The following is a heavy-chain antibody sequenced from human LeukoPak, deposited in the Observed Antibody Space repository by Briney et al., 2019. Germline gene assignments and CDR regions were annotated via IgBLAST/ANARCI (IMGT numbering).Heavy chain of an antibody. V-gene: IGHV3-72*01. CDR2: TKNKGNGFTR. J-gene: IGHJ4*02. CDR1: GITLSDDG. CDR3: VAMIREVGY. D-gene: IGHD3-10*01. Sequence: QPGGSLRLSCAVSGITLSDDGMDWVRQAPGKGLEWCGRTKNKGNGFTREYAASVKGRFTISRDDSKNSLYLQMNSLKTEDTAIYHCVAMIREVGYWGQGILVTVSS.